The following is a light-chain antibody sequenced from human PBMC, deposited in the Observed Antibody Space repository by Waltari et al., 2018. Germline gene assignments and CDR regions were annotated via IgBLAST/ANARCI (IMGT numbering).Light chain of an antibody. Sequence: QSVLTQPPSASGTPGQRVTISCSGRSSNIGSNYVYWYQQLPGTAPKLLIYRNNRRPSGFPDRFSGSKSGTSASLASSGLRAEDEADYYCAAWDDSLSGPVFGGETKLTVL. CDR2: RNN. V-gene: IGLV1-47*01. J-gene: IGLJ2*01. CDR1: SSNIGSNY. CDR3: AAWDDSLSGPV.